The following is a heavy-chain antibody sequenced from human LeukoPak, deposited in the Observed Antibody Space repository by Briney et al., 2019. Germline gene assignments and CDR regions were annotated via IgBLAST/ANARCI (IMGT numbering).Heavy chain of an antibody. D-gene: IGHD2-2*01. CDR1: KFTFSTFA. CDR3: ARVREGGYCSSTSCYAFSYYYGMDV. Sequence: GGSLRLSCAASKFTFSTFAMHWVRQAPGKGLEWVALTSSDGSSKYYTDSVKSRFTISRDNSKNTLYLQMNSLRAEDTAVYYCARVREGGYCSSTSCYAFSYYYGMDVWGQGTTVTVSS. CDR2: TSSDGSSK. J-gene: IGHJ6*02. V-gene: IGHV3-30-3*01.